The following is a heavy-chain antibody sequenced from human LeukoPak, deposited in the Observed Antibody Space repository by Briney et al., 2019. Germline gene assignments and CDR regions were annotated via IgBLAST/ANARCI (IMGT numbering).Heavy chain of an antibody. V-gene: IGHV3-23*01. Sequence: QPGGSLRLSCAASGFTFSSYAMSWVRQAPGKGLEWVSAISGSGGSTYYADSVKGRFTISRDNSKNTLYLQMNSLRAEDTAVYYCAKDNGDQLLTSPYNWFDPWGQGTLVTVSS. D-gene: IGHD2-2*01. CDR3: AKDNGDQLLTSPYNWFDP. J-gene: IGHJ5*02. CDR1: GFTFSSYA. CDR2: ISGSGGST.